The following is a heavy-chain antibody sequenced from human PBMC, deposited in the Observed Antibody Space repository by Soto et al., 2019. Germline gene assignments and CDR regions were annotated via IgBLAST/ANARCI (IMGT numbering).Heavy chain of an antibody. CDR2: ISYDGSNK. J-gene: IGHJ4*02. CDR1: GFTFSSYA. V-gene: IGHV3-30-3*01. Sequence: ESGGGVVQPGRSLRLSCAASGFTFSSYAMHWVRQAPGKGLEWVAVISYDGSNKYYADSVKGRFTISRDNSKNTLYLQMNSLRAEDTAVYYCARASSSWYGVSPRAGFDYWGQGTLVTVSS. CDR3: ARASSSWYGVSPRAGFDY. D-gene: IGHD6-13*01.